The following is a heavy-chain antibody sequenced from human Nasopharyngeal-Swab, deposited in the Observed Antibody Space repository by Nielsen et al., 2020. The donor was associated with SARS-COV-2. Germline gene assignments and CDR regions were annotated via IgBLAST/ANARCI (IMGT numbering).Heavy chain of an antibody. V-gene: IGHV3-21*01. D-gene: IGHD5-12*01. J-gene: IGHJ3*02. Sequence: GESLKISCVDSGFRDYSMNWVRQAPGQGLELVSSISSSSSDIYYADSVKGRFTISRDNAKNSLYLQMNSLRAEDTAVYYCAREVPYSGHDDAFDIWGQGTMVTVSA. CDR2: ISSSSSDI. CDR3: AREVPYSGHDDAFDI. CDR1: GFRDYS.